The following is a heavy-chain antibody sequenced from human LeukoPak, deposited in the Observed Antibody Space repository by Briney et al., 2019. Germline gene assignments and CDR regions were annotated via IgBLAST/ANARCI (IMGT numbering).Heavy chain of an antibody. D-gene: IGHD6-13*01. J-gene: IGHJ4*02. CDR1: GFTFSSYS. Sequence: GGSLRLSCAASGFTFSSYSMNWVRQTPGEGLEWVSYISSSSSSIYYADSVKGRFTISRDNAKNSLYLQMNSLRAEDTAVYYCARGIATAGDLFDYWGQGTLVTVSS. CDR2: ISSSSSSI. V-gene: IGHV3-48*04. CDR3: ARGIATAGDLFDY.